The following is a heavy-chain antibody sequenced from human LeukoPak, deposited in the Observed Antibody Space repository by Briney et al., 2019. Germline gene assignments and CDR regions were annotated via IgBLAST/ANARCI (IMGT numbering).Heavy chain of an antibody. J-gene: IGHJ4*02. D-gene: IGHD2-15*01. CDR2: ISALSGNT. V-gene: IGHV1-18*01. CDR1: GYTFTNYG. CDR3: ATDLDQVVFFDY. Sequence: PEASVKVSCKASGYTFTNYGIGWVRQAPGQGLEWMGWISALSGNTNYAQKFQARVTMTTDTSTSTAYMELRSLRSDDTAVYYCATDLDQVVFFDYWGQGTLVTVSS.